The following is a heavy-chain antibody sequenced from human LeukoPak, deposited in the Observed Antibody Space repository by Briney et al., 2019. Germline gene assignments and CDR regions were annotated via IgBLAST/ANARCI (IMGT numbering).Heavy chain of an antibody. J-gene: IGHJ4*02. V-gene: IGHV1-46*03. CDR1: GYTFTSYY. Sequence: ASVKVSCKASGYTFTSYYMHWVRQAPGQGLEWMGIINPSGGSTSYAQKFQGRVTMTRDTSTSTVYMELSSLRSEDTAVYYCVTPNCSGGSCYELDLDYWGQGTLVTVSS. CDR2: INPSGGST. CDR3: VTPNCSGGSCYELDLDY. D-gene: IGHD2-15*01.